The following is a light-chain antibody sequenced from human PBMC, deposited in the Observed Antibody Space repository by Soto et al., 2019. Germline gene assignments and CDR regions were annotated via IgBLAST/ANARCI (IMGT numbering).Light chain of an antibody. Sequence: QSVLTQPASVSGSPGQSITISCTGTSSDVGGYSYVSWYQQHPGEAPKLMIYDVSNRPSGVSNRFSGSKSGNTASLTISGLQAEDEADYYRSSYTSSSTLEVFGTGTKVTVL. V-gene: IGLV2-14*01. CDR3: SSYTSSSTLEV. CDR1: SSDVGGYSY. J-gene: IGLJ1*01. CDR2: DVS.